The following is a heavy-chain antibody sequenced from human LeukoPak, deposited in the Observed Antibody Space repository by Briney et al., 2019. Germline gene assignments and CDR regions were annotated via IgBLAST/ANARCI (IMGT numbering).Heavy chain of an antibody. Sequence: SVKVSCKASGGTFSSYAISGVRQAPGQGLEWMGGIIPIFGTANYAQKFQGRVTITADESTSTAYMELSSLRSEDTAVYYCARGTGENYYYYGMDVWGQGTTVTVSS. D-gene: IGHD7-27*01. V-gene: IGHV1-69*01. CDR3: ARGTGENYYYYGMDV. J-gene: IGHJ6*02. CDR1: GGTFSSYA. CDR2: IIPIFGTA.